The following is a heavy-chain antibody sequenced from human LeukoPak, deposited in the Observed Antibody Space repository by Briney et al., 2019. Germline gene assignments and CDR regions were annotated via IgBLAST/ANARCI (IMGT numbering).Heavy chain of an antibody. CDR1: GGSFSGYY. D-gene: IGHD3-9*01. CDR3: ARRLNVLRYFDWLLQRDWFDP. J-gene: IGHJ5*02. V-gene: IGHV4-34*01. Sequence: SETLSLTCAVYGGSFSGYYWSWIRQPPGKGLEWIGEINHSGSTNYNPSLKSRVTILVDTSKNQFSLKLSSVTAADTAVYYCARRLNVLRYFDWLLQRDWFDPWGQGTLVTVSS. CDR2: INHSGST.